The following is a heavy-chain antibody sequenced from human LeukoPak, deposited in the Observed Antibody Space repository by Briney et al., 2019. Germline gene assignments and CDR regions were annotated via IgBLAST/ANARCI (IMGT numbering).Heavy chain of an antibody. CDR3: ARGYDSSGYFYDAFDI. Sequence: GGSLRLSCVASGFTFSSYAMSWVRQAPGKGLEWVSGIRGRGGSTYYADSVKGRFTISRDNPKNTLYLQMNSLRAEDTAVYYCARGYDSSGYFYDAFDIWGQGTMVTVSS. J-gene: IGHJ3*02. V-gene: IGHV3-23*01. CDR1: GFTFSSYA. D-gene: IGHD3-22*01. CDR2: IRGRGGST.